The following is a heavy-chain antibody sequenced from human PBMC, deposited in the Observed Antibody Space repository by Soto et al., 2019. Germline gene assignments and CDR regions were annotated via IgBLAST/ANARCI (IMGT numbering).Heavy chain of an antibody. J-gene: IGHJ1*01. Sequence: SETLSLTCTVSGGSISSSSYYWGWIRQPPGKGLEWIGSIYYSGSTYYNPSLKSRVTISVDTSKNQFSLKLISVTAADTAVYYCARQDQNRRFQHWGQGTLVTVSS. CDR3: ARQDQNRRFQH. V-gene: IGHV4-39*01. CDR1: GGSISSSSYY. CDR2: IYYSGST.